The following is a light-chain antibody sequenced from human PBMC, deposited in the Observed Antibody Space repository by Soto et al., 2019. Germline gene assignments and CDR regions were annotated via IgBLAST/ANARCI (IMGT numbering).Light chain of an antibody. CDR3: CSYASSDIVI. CDR2: EGS. J-gene: IGLJ2*01. CDR1: SSDVGRYNL. Sequence: QSALTQPASVSGSPGQSITISCTGTSSDVGRYNLVSWYQQHPGKAPKLMIYEGSQRPSGVSDRFSGSKSGNTDSLTISGLQAEDEADYYRCSYASSDIVIFGGGTKLTVL. V-gene: IGLV2-23*01.